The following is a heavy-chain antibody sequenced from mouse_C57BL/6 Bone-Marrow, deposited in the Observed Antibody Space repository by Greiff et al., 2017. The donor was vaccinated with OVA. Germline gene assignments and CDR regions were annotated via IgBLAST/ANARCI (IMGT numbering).Heavy chain of an antibody. Sequence: EVQLQESGPGLVKPSQSLSLTCSVTGYSITSGYYWNWIRQFPGNKLEWMGYISYDGSNNYNPSLKNRISITRDTSKNQFFLKLNSVTTEDTATYYCARALPLGMDYWGQGTSVTVSS. V-gene: IGHV3-6*01. J-gene: IGHJ4*01. CDR1: GYSITSGYY. CDR3: ARALPLGMDY. D-gene: IGHD3-3*01. CDR2: ISYDGSN.